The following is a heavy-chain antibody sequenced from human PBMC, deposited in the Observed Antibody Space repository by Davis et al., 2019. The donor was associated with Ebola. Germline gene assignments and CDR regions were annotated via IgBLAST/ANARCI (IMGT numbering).Heavy chain of an antibody. V-gene: IGHV3-30-3*01. Sequence: GESLKISCAASGFTFSNYAMHWLRHAPGQGLAWVAIISYDGSNKYYADSVKGRFTISRDNSKNTLYLQLNILRAEDTAVYYCARDRVPYCSNGVCYSWFDPWGQGTLVTVSS. D-gene: IGHD2-8*01. CDR2: ISYDGSNK. CDR1: GFTFSNYA. CDR3: ARDRVPYCSNGVCYSWFDP. J-gene: IGHJ5*02.